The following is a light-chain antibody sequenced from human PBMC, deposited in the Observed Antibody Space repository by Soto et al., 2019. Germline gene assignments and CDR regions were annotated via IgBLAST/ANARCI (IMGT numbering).Light chain of an antibody. CDR2: GAS. V-gene: IGKV3-15*01. J-gene: IGKJ1*01. CDR1: QSVSSN. CDR3: QQYDNWPPKT. Sequence: VMTQSPDTLSVSPGGRVILSCRASQSVSSNLAWYQQKPGQAPRLLIYGASTRATGIPVRFSGSGSGTEFTLTISSLQSEDLAVYYCQQYDNWPPKTFGQ.